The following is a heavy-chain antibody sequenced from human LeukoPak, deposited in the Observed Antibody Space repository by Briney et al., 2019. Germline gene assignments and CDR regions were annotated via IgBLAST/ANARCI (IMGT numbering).Heavy chain of an antibody. CDR1: GGSISSGGYY. D-gene: IGHD3-22*01. V-gene: IGHV4-31*03. Sequence: ASETLSLTCTVSGGSISSGGYYWSWIRQHPGKGLEWIGYIYYSGSTYYNPSLKSRVTISVDTSKNQFSLKLSSVTAADTAVYYCASYGAGYYYDSSGYYFDYWGQGTQVTVSS. J-gene: IGHJ4*02. CDR3: ASYGAGYYYDSSGYYFDY. CDR2: IYYSGST.